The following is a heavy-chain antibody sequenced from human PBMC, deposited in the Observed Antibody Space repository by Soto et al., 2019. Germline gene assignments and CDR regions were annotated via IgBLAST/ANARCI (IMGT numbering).Heavy chain of an antibody. Sequence: GSLRLSCAASGFTFSSYWMHWVRQAPGKGLVWVSRINSDGSSTSYADSVKGRFTISRDNAKNTLYLQMNSLRAEDTAVYYSXXXXGXXXVKPXXDPWGQGTLVXVSS. D-gene: IGHD3-3*01. CDR2: INSDGSST. V-gene: IGHV3-74*01. CDR3: XXXXGXXXVKPXXDP. J-gene: IGHJ5*02. CDR1: GFTFSSYW.